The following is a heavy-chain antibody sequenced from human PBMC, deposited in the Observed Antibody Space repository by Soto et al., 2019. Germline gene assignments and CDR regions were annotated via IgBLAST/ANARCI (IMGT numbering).Heavy chain of an antibody. J-gene: IGHJ6*02. CDR3: TTSSWYYYYGMDV. Sequence: PGGSLRLSCAASGFTFSNAWMSWVRQAPGKGLEWVGRIKSKTDGGTTDYAAPVKGRFTISRDDSKNTLYLQMNSLKTEDTAVYYCTTSSWYYYYGMDVWGQGTTVTVSS. CDR2: IKSKTDGGTT. CDR1: GFTFSNAW. D-gene: IGHD2-15*01. V-gene: IGHV3-15*01.